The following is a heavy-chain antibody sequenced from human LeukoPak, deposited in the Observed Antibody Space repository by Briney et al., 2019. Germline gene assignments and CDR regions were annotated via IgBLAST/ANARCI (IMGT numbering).Heavy chain of an antibody. Sequence: GESLKISCKGSGYSFTSYWIGWVRQLPGKGLECVGIIYPGDSDIRYSPSFQGQVTISIDKSISTAYLQWSSLKASDTAMYYCARAPSRTDFDNWGQGTLVTVSS. CDR1: GYSFTSYW. CDR2: IYPGDSDI. J-gene: IGHJ4*02. V-gene: IGHV5-51*01. CDR3: ARAPSRTDFDN.